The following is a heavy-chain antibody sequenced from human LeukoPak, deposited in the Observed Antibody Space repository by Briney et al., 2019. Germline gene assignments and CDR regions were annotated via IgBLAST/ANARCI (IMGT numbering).Heavy chain of an antibody. D-gene: IGHD1-26*01. Sequence: PGGSLRLPCAASGFTFSSYSMNWVRQAPGKGLEWVSSISSSSSYIYYADSVKGRFTISRDNAKNSLYLQMNSLRAEDTAVYYCARDAPATDAFDIWGQGTMVTVSS. CDR2: ISSSSSYI. CDR3: ARDAPATDAFDI. J-gene: IGHJ3*02. V-gene: IGHV3-21*01. CDR1: GFTFSSYS.